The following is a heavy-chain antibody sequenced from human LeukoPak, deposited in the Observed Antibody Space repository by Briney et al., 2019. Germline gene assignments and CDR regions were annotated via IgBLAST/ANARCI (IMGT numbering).Heavy chain of an antibody. CDR1: GGSFSGYY. Sequence: SETLSLTCAVYGGSFSGYYWGWIRQPPGKGLEWIGSIYYSGSTYYNPSLKSRVTISVETSKNQFSLNLSSVTAADTTVYYCARGRLARSPYFDYWGQGTLVTVSS. J-gene: IGHJ4*02. D-gene: IGHD6-19*01. CDR3: ARGRLARSPYFDY. CDR2: IYYSGST. V-gene: IGHV4-34*01.